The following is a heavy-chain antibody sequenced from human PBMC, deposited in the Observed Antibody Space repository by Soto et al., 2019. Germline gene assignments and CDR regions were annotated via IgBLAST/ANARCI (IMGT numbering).Heavy chain of an antibody. Sequence: QVQLQESGPGLVKPSQTLSLTCTVSGGSLSSGGYYWSWIRQHPGKGLEWIGYLCYSGSTSYNQSLKSRVTMXVXTXXTLISPKLSSVTAADPAVYYWARVGGTVGATAADYWGQGTLVTVSS. D-gene: IGHD1-26*01. CDR3: ARVGGTVGATAADY. CDR1: GGSLSSGGYY. CDR2: LCYSGST. J-gene: IGHJ4*02. V-gene: IGHV4-31*03.